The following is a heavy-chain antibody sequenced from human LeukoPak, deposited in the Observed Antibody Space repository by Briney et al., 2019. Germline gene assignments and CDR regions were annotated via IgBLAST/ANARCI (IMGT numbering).Heavy chain of an antibody. V-gene: IGHV4-34*01. CDR3: ARHQRGNSDAFDM. CDR1: GGSFSGYY. D-gene: IGHD4-23*01. J-gene: IGHJ3*02. Sequence: SETLSLTCAVYGGSFSGYYWSWIRQPPGKGLEWIGEINRSGSTNYSPSLKSRVTISVDTSKNQFSLKLSSVTAADTAVYYCARHQRGNSDAFDMWGQGTMVTVSS. CDR2: INRSGST.